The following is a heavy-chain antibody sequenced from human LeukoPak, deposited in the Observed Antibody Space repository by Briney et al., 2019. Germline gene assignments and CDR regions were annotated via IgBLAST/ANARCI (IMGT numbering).Heavy chain of an antibody. V-gene: IGHV3-33*08. CDR2: IWYDGSNK. Sequence: GGSLRLSCAASGFTFSSYGMHWVRQAPGKGLEWVAVIWYDGSNKYYADSVKGRLTISRDNSKNTLYLQMNSLRAEDTAVYYCARDVGVVVPAAFDPWGQGTLVTVSS. D-gene: IGHD2-2*01. CDR3: ARDVGVVVPAAFDP. CDR1: GFTFSSYG. J-gene: IGHJ5*02.